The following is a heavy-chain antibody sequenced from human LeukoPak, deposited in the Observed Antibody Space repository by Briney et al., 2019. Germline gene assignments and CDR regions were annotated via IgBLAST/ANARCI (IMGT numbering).Heavy chain of an antibody. CDR1: GYTLTSYG. CDR2: ISGYNGNT. V-gene: IGHV1-18*01. D-gene: IGHD6-19*01. J-gene: IGHJ4*02. CDR3: AREEVRRAVAGYFDN. Sequence: ASVKVSFKASGYTLTSYGISWVRQAAGQGVEGMGWISGYNGNTNYAQKLQGRVTMTTDTSTSTVYMELRSLRSDDTAVYYCAREEVRRAVAGYFDNWGQGTLVTVSS.